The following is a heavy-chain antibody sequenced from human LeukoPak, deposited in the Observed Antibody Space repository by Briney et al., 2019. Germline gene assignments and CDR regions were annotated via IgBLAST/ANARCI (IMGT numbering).Heavy chain of an antibody. V-gene: IGHV4-31*03. Sequence: SQTLSLTCTVSGGSIGSGGYYWSWIRQHPGKGLEWIGYIYYSGSTYYNPSLKSRVTISVDTSKNQFSLKLSSVTAADTAVYYCARALYGDYGIFDYWGQGTLVTVSS. J-gene: IGHJ4*02. CDR2: IYYSGST. CDR1: GGSIGSGGYY. CDR3: ARALYGDYGIFDY. D-gene: IGHD4-17*01.